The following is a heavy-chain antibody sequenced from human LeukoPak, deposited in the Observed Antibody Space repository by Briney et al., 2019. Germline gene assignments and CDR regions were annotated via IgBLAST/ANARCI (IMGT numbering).Heavy chain of an antibody. Sequence: GGSLRLSCIGSGFIFSNYWMNWVRQAPGKGLEWVAIIWSGGNNKYYADSVKGRFTVSRDNSKRTLFLQMNSLRAEDTAVYYCAKDLYTTSSGPDYWGQGTLVAVSS. D-gene: IGHD2/OR15-2a*01. CDR2: IWSGGNNK. CDR1: GFIFSNYW. J-gene: IGHJ4*02. V-gene: IGHV3-30*02. CDR3: AKDLYTTSSGPDY.